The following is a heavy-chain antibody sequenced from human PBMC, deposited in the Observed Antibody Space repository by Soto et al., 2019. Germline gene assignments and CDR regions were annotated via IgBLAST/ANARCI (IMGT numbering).Heavy chain of an antibody. J-gene: IGHJ3*02. CDR2: ISGSGSVT. V-gene: IGHV3-23*01. D-gene: IGHD6-19*01. CDR3: SRNTSGRQGSTLDI. CDR1: GSTFSSSA. Sequence: GGSLRLSCAASGSTFSSSAMTWVRQAPGKGLEWVSAISGSGSVTYYTSSVRGRFTISRDNSRNTLYLQMNNLRAEDTAVYYCSRNTSGRQGSTLDIWGQGTMVTVSS.